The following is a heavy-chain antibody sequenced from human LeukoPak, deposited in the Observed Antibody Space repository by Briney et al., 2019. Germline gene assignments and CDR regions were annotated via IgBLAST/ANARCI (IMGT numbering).Heavy chain of an antibody. CDR1: GYTFSDYY. J-gene: IGHJ4*02. CDR2: INPNTGTT. D-gene: IGHD3-10*01. Sequence: AASVKVSCKASGYTFSDYYIHWVRQAPGQGLEWMGWINPNTGTTKIPQRFQGRVTMTTDTSTSTAYMELRSLRSDDTAVYYCARVALLWFGELLDWGQGTLVTVSS. V-gene: IGHV1-2*02. CDR3: ARVALLWFGELLD.